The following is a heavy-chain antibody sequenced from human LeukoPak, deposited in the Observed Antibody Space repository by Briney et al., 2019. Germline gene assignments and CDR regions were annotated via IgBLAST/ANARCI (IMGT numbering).Heavy chain of an antibody. CDR2: IYTSGST. D-gene: IGHD6-19*01. Sequence: SQTLSLTCTVSGGSISSGSYYWSWIRQPAGKGLEWIGRIYTSGSTNYNPSLKSRVTISVDTSKNQCSLKLSSVTAADTAVYYCARRAVAGGYYFDYWGQGTLVTVSS. CDR1: GGSISSGSYY. J-gene: IGHJ4*02. CDR3: ARRAVAGGYYFDY. V-gene: IGHV4-61*02.